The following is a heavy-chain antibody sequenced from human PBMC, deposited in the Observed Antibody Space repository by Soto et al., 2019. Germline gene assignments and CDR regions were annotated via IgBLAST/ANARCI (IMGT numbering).Heavy chain of an antibody. J-gene: IGHJ4*02. Sequence: LSLTCAASGFTFSSYAMSWVRQAPGKGLEWVSAISGSGGSTYYADSVKGRFTISRDNSKNTLYLQMNSLRAEDTAVYYCAKETTWSGYFDYWGQGTLVTVSS. CDR1: GFTFSSYA. CDR2: ISGSGGST. D-gene: IGHD3-3*01. CDR3: AKETTWSGYFDY. V-gene: IGHV3-23*01.